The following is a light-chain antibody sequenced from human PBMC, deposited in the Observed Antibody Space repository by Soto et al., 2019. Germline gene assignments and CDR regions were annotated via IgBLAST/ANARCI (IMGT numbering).Light chain of an antibody. J-gene: IGLJ1*01. CDR2: GDN. CDR3: QSYDRSSLYV. CDR1: SGSVASNF. V-gene: IGLV6-57*02. Sequence: NFMLTQPHSVSESPGKTVTISCTGSSGSVASNFVHWYQRRPGSAPTIVIYGDNRRPSGVPDRFSGSIDSSSNSASLTISGLKTEDAADYFCQSYDRSSLYVFGTGTKLTVL.